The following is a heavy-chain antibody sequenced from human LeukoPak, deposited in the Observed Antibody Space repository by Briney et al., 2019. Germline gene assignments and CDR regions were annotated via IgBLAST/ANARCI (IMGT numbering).Heavy chain of an antibody. Sequence: GGSLRLSCAASGFTFSSYNMNWVRQAPGKGLEWVSSISSGSTYIYYADSVKGRFTVSRDNAKNSLCLQMNSLRAEDTAVYYCARETLLWQYRPFDYWGQGTLVTVSS. V-gene: IGHV3-21*01. CDR2: ISSGSTYI. D-gene: IGHD2-2*01. CDR3: ARETLLWQYRPFDY. J-gene: IGHJ4*02. CDR1: GFTFSSYN.